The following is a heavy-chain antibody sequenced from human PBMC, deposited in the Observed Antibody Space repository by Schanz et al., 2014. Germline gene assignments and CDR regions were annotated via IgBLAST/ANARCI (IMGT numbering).Heavy chain of an antibody. CDR2: ISRDGTTS. CDR3: ARQRSYFYAMDV. V-gene: IGHV3-11*01. Sequence: QVQLVESGGGLVKPGGSLRLSCAASGFIFNDYYMNWIRQAPGKGLEWLSYISRDGTTSYYADSVKGRFTISRDNAKNSLYLEMTSLRGEDTAVYYCARQRSYFYAMDVWGQGTTVTVSS. J-gene: IGHJ6*02. CDR1: GFIFNDYY.